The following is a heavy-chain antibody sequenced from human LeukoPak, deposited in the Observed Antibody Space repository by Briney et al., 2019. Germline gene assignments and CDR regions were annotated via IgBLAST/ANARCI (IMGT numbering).Heavy chain of an antibody. CDR3: ARGRTAMSYFDY. J-gene: IGHJ4*02. V-gene: IGHV4-59*01. CDR1: GGSISSYY. Sequence: SETLSLTCTVSGGSISSYYWSWIRQPPGKGLEWIGYIYYSGSTNYNPSLKSRVTISVDTSKNQFSLKLSSVTAADTAVYYCARGRTAMSYFDYWGQGTLVTVSS. CDR2: IYYSGST. D-gene: IGHD5-18*01.